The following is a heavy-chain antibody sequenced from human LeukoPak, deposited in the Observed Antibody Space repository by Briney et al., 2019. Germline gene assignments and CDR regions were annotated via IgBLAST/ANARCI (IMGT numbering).Heavy chain of an antibody. CDR3: AREGRPAAENTFYFYYGMDV. CDR2: LHHSGST. Sequence: SETLSLTCTVFGGSISGYYWNWIRQVPGKGLEWIGFLHHSGSTDYNPSLQSRVTISVDTSKNQLSLKLRSATAADTAVYYCAREGRPAAENTFYFYYGMDVWGQGTAVTVSS. V-gene: IGHV4-59*01. D-gene: IGHD6-13*01. J-gene: IGHJ6*02. CDR1: GGSISGYY.